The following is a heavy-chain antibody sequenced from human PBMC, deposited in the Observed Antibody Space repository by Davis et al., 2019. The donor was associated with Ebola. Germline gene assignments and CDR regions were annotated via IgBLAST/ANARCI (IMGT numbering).Heavy chain of an antibody. V-gene: IGHV4-39*07. Sequence: MPSETLSLTCTVSGEPIKSDSFYWGWVRQPPGKGLEWIGTMFNRGTASYIPSLKSRVTISIDTSKSQFSLKLSAVTAADTAVYYCARDNIVATTNDAFDIWGQGTMVTVSS. CDR2: MFNRGTA. J-gene: IGHJ3*02. CDR1: GEPIKSDSFY. CDR3: ARDNIVATTNDAFDI. D-gene: IGHD5-12*01.